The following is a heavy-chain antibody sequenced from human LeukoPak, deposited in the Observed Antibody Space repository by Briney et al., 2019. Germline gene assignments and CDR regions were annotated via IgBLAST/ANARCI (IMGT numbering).Heavy chain of an antibody. Sequence: PRGSLRLSCAASGFTFSSYAMHWVRQAPGKGLEWVAVISYDGSNKYYADSVKGRFTISRDNSKNTLYLQMNSLRAEDTAVYYCARDLVTAGAFDIWGQGTMVTVSS. V-gene: IGHV3-30-3*01. J-gene: IGHJ3*02. CDR2: ISYDGSNK. D-gene: IGHD2-21*02. CDR3: ARDLVTAGAFDI. CDR1: GFTFSSYA.